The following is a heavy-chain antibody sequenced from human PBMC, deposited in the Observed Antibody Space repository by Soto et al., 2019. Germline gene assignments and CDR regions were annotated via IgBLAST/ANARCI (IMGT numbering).Heavy chain of an antibody. D-gene: IGHD6-19*01. CDR1: GGSVSSGSYY. CDR3: ARSSVAGTGDI. V-gene: IGHV4-61*01. Sequence: SETLSLTCTVSGGSVSSGSYYWSWIRQPPGKGLEWIGYIYYSGSTNYNPSLKSRVTISVDTSKNQFSLKLSSVTAADTAVYYCARSSVAGTGDIWGQGTMVTVSS. J-gene: IGHJ3*02. CDR2: IYYSGST.